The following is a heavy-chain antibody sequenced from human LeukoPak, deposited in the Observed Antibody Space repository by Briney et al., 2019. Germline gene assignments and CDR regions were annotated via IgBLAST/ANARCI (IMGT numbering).Heavy chain of an antibody. V-gene: IGHV3-23*01. CDR3: AKDGGEYYAILAGYYPRLYYMDV. Sequence: GGSLRLSCAASGFTFSDYYRSWIRQAPGKALEWVSAISGSGGSTYYADSVKGRFTISRDNSKNTLYLQLNSLRAEDTAVYYCAKDGGEYYAILAGYYPRLYYMDVWGKGTTVTISS. CDR1: GFTFSDYY. CDR2: ISGSGGST. D-gene: IGHD3-9*01. J-gene: IGHJ6*03.